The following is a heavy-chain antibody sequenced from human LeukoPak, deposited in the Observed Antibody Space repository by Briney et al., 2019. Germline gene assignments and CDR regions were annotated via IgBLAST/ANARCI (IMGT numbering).Heavy chain of an antibody. V-gene: IGHV1-69*13. CDR1: GGTFSSYA. J-gene: IGHJ4*02. Sequence: SVKASCKASGGTFSSYAISWVRQAPGQGLEWMGGIIPIFGTANYAQKFQGRVTITADESTSTAYMELSSLRSEDTAVYYCATMDIVVVPAAHTSVGDWGQGTLVTVSS. CDR3: ATMDIVVVPAAHTSVGD. D-gene: IGHD2-2*03. CDR2: IIPIFGTA.